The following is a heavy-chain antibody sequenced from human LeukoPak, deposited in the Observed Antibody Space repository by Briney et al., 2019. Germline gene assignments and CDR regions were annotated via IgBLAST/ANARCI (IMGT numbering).Heavy chain of an antibody. Sequence: SGGSLRLSCAASGFTFSSYGMHWVRQAPGKGLEWVAFIRYDGSNKYYADSVKGRFTISRDNSKNTLYLQMNSLRAEDTAVYYCAKDHGGMVRGVIQENDAFDIWGQGTMVTVSS. D-gene: IGHD3-10*01. V-gene: IGHV3-30*02. J-gene: IGHJ3*02. CDR1: GFTFSSYG. CDR2: IRYDGSNK. CDR3: AKDHGGMVRGVIQENDAFDI.